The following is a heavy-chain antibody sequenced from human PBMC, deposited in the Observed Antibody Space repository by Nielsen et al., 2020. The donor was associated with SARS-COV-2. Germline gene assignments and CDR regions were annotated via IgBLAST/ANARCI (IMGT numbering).Heavy chain of an antibody. D-gene: IGHD2-21*01. Sequence: GESLKISCAASGFTFGSYGMNWVRQAPGKGLEWVSYISSSSSTIYYADSVKGRFTISRDNAKNSLYLQMNSLRDEDTAVYYCAARIYCGGDCSGGWGQGTLVTVSS. CDR1: GFTFGSYG. J-gene: IGHJ4*02. V-gene: IGHV3-48*02. CDR2: ISSSSSTI. CDR3: AARIYCGGDCSGG.